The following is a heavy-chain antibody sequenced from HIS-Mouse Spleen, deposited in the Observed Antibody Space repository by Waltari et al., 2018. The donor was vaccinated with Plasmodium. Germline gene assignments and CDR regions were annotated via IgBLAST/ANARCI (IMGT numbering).Heavy chain of an antibody. D-gene: IGHD6-13*01. CDR3: ARDRSAAALLGY. J-gene: IGHJ4*02. CDR1: GFTFRSYS. CDR2: ISSSSSYI. V-gene: IGHV3-21*01. Sequence: EVQLVESGGGLVKPGGSLRLSCAASGFTFRSYSMNWVRQAPGKGVELVSSISSSSSYIYYADSVKGRFTISRDNAKNSLYLQMNSLRAEDTAVYYCARDRSAAALLGYWGQGTLVTVSS.